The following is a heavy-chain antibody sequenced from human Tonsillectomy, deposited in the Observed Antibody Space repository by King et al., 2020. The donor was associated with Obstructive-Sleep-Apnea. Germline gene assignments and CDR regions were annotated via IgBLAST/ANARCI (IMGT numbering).Heavy chain of an antibody. CDR2: IFSGGST. Sequence: VQLVESGGGLVQPGGSLRLSCVACGFTVSSNYMSWGRQAPGEGVEWRSVIFSGGSTSYADPVKGRFPISRENSKNTLFLQMNSQIVEDTAVYYCSRGHYDILTGYYSSPWGQGTLVTVSS. CDR1: GFTVSSNY. D-gene: IGHD3-9*01. J-gene: IGHJ5*02. V-gene: IGHV3-66*01. CDR3: SRGHYDILTGYYSSP.